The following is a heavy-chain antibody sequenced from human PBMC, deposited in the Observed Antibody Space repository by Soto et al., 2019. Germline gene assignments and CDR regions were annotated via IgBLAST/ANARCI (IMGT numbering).Heavy chain of an antibody. CDR1: GGTFSSYT. J-gene: IGHJ4*02. CDR2: IIPILVIS. V-gene: IGHV1-69*02. Sequence: SVKVSCKASGGTFSSYTISWVRQAPGQGLEWMGRIIPILVISNYAQKFQGRVTFSADKSTSTAYMELSSLRSEDTAVYYCTRYGSGSYYNGNDYWGQGTLVTVSS. CDR3: TRYGSGSYYNGNDY. D-gene: IGHD3-10*01.